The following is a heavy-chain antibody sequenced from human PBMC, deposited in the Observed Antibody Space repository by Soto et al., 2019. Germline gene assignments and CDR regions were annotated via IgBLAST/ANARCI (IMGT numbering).Heavy chain of an antibody. V-gene: IGHV5-51*01. CDR2: IYPGDSDT. CDR3: ARSLAWFPNAFDI. D-gene: IGHD2-15*01. CDR1: GYSFTSYW. Sequence: PGESLKISCKGSGYSFTSYWIGWARQMPGKGLEWMGIIYPGDSDTRYSPSFQGQVTISVDKSISTAYLQWSSLKASDTAMYYCARSLAWFPNAFDIWGQGTMVTVSS. J-gene: IGHJ3*02.